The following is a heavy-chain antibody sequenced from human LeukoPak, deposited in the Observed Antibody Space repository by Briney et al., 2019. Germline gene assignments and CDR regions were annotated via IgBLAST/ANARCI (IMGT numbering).Heavy chain of an antibody. J-gene: IGHJ4*02. CDR3: TRGARGGGYEAFDF. D-gene: IGHD5-12*01. CDR2: INPNSGGT. V-gene: IGHV1-2*02. CDR1: GYTFNVYY. Sequence: ASVKVSCKASGYTFNVYYIHWVRQAPGQGLEWMAWINPNSGGTDYAHKFQGRVTMTRDTSISTAYMELSRLRSDDTAVYYCTRGARGGGYEAFDFWGQGTLVTVS.